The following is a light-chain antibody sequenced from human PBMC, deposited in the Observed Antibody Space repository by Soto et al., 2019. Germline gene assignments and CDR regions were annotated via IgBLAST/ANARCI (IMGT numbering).Light chain of an antibody. Sequence: IVLTQSPGILSLSPGERATLSCRASQSVSSSFLAWYQKKPGQDPRLLIYGASSRATGIPDRFSGSGSGTDFNLTINRLEPEDFAVYYCQQYGSSTLTFGGGTKLDIK. CDR1: QSVSSSF. V-gene: IGKV3-20*01. CDR3: QQYGSSTLT. J-gene: IGKJ4*01. CDR2: GAS.